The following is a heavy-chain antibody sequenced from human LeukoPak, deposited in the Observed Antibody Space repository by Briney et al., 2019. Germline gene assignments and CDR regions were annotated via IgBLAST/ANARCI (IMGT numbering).Heavy chain of an antibody. CDR1: GGSISSSSYY. V-gene: IGHV4-39*07. D-gene: IGHD3-3*01. CDR3: ARQEWSNAFDI. J-gene: IGHJ3*02. Sequence: SETLSLTCTVSGGSISSSSYYWGWIRQPPGKGLEWIGRIYTSGSTNYNPSLKSRVTMSVDTSKNQFSLKLSSVTAADTAVYYCARQEWSNAFDIWGQGTMVTVSS. CDR2: IYTSGST.